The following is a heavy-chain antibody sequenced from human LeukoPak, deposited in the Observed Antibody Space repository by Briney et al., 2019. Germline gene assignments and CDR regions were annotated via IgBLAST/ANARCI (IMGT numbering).Heavy chain of an antibody. Sequence: GASVKVSCKASGGTFSSYAISWVRQAPGQGLEWMGRIIPILGIANYAQKFQGRVTITADESTSTAYMELSSLRSEDTAVYYCARDSWGSVSDVDTAMANDYWGQGTLVTVSS. V-gene: IGHV1-69*04. CDR2: IIPILGIA. CDR3: ARDSWGSVSDVDTAMANDY. CDR1: GGTFSSYA. J-gene: IGHJ4*02. D-gene: IGHD5-18*01.